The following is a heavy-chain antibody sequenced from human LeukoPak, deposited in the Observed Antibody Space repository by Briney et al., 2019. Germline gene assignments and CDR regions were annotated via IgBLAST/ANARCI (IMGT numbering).Heavy chain of an antibody. D-gene: IGHD3-10*01. CDR1: GYTFTGYY. V-gene: IGHV1-2*02. J-gene: IGHJ4*02. CDR2: INPNGGGT. Sequence: ASVKVSCKASGYTFTGYYIHWVRQAPGQGLEWMGWINPNGGGTKYAQKFQGRVTMTRDTSITTAYMELSRLRSDDTALYYCAREGYYDSGSYYIVWGQGTLVTVSS. CDR3: AREGYYDSGSYYIV.